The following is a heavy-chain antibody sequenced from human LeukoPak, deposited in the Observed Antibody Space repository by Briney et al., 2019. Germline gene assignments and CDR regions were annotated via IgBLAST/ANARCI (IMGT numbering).Heavy chain of an antibody. Sequence: ASVKVSCKASGYTFTSYAMHWVRRAPGERLEWMGWINAGNGDTKYSQNFQGRVTITRDTSASTTYMELSSLRSEDTAVYYCARDPGSRSYWSNSGMDVWGQGTTVTVSS. V-gene: IGHV1-3*01. CDR2: INAGNGDT. D-gene: IGHD3-10*01. J-gene: IGHJ6*02. CDR1: GYTFTSYA. CDR3: ARDPGSRSYWSNSGMDV.